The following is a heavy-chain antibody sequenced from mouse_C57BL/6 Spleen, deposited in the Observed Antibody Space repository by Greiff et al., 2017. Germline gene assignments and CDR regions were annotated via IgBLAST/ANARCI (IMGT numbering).Heavy chain of an antibody. D-gene: IGHD1-1*01. J-gene: IGHJ4*01. CDR3: ARSHYYCSSYNAMDY. Sequence: QVQLKESGPGILQSSQTLSLTCSFSGFSLSTSGMGVSWIRQPSGKGLVWLAHIYWDDDKRYNPSLKSRLTISKDTSRNQVFLKITSVDTADTATYYCARSHYYCSSYNAMDYWGQGTSVTVSS. V-gene: IGHV8-12*01. CDR1: GFSLSTSGMG. CDR2: IYWDDDK.